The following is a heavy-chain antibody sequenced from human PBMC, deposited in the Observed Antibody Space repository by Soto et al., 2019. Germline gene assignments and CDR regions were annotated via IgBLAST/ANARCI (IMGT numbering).Heavy chain of an antibody. Sequence: QVHLAESGGGLVKSGGSLTLSCSTSGFFFTDYFMSWIRQAPGKGLEWVSYISPSGDVTHYADSVKGRFTISRDNTKSTLSLQMNSLRPEDTGVYYCAKDAGSTEYFFASWGQGTLVSVSS. CDR3: AKDAGSTEYFFAS. CDR1: GFFFTDYF. V-gene: IGHV3-11*04. CDR2: ISPSGDVT. J-gene: IGHJ4*02.